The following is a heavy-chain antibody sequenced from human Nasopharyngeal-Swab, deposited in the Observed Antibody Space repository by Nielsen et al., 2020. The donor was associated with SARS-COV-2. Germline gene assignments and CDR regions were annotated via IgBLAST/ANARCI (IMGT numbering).Heavy chain of an antibody. CDR3: ARQGDYDILTGYGY. V-gene: IGHV2-5*02. J-gene: IGHJ4*02. Sequence: SGPTLVKPPQTITMTCTFSGLSPSTSGGGGGWSRQPPGKALEWLALIYWDDDRRYSPSLKSRLTITKDTSKNQVVLTMTNMDPVDTATYYCARQGDYDILTGYGYWGQGTLVTVSS. CDR1: GLSPSTSGGG. D-gene: IGHD3-9*01. CDR2: IYWDDDR.